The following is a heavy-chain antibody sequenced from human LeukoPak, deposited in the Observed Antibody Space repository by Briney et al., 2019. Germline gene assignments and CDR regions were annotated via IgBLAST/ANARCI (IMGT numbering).Heavy chain of an antibody. Sequence: GGSLRLSCAASGFTFSSYAMSWVRQAPGKGLEWVSAISGSGGSTYYADSVKGRFTISRDNSKNTPYLQMNSLRAEDTAVYYCAKGYYYDSSGYSDVWGQGTTVTVSS. CDR2: ISGSGGST. V-gene: IGHV3-23*01. CDR3: AKGYYYDSSGYSDV. D-gene: IGHD3-22*01. J-gene: IGHJ6*02. CDR1: GFTFSSYA.